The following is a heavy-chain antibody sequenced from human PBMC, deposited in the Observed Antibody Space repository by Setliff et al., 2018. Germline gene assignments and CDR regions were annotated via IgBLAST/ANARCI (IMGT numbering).Heavy chain of an antibody. D-gene: IGHD2-21*02. J-gene: IGHJ6*02. CDR3: ARNWATAQHYYYGMDV. V-gene: IGHV3-48*03. Sequence: PGGSLRLSCAASGFTFSSYEMNWVRQAPGKGLEWVSYISSSGSTIFYADSVKGRFTISRDNSENTLYLQMNSLRAEDTAVYYCARNWATAQHYYYGMDVWGQGTTVTVSS. CDR2: ISSSGSTI. CDR1: GFTFSSYE.